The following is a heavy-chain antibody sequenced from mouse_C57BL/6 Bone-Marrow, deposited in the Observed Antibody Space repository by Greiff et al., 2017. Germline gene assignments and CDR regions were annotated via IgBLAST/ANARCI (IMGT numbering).Heavy chain of an antibody. CDR3: AREKVVATDGYFDV. CDR2: IYPRSGNT. CDR1: GYTFTSYG. D-gene: IGHD1-1*01. J-gene: IGHJ1*03. V-gene: IGHV1-81*01. Sequence: QVHVKQSGAELARPGASVKLSCKASGYTFTSYGISWVKQRTGQGLEWIGEIYPRSGNTYYNEKFKGKATLTADKSSSTAYMELRSLTSEDSAVYVCAREKVVATDGYFDVWGTGTTVTVSS.